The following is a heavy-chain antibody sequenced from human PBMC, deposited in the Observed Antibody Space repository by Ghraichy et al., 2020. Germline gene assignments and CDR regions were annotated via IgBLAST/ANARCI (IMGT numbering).Heavy chain of an antibody. J-gene: IGHJ4*02. CDR2: VNHSGST. Sequence: GGAWGGGDWGWGGRAPGRGLGWIGEVNHSGSTNYNPSLKRRVTISVDTSKNQFSLKLSSVTAADTAVYYCATIRSSDYWGQGTLVTGSS. V-gene: IGHV4-34*01. CDR3: ATIRSSDY. D-gene: IGHD6-6*01. CDR1: GGAWGGGD.